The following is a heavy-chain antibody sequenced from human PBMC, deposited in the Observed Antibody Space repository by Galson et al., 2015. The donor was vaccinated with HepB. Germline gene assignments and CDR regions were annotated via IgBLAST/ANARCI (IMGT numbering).Heavy chain of an antibody. CDR1: GYTFIGYY. CDR3: ARAFLYYDSSGYYGDAFDI. Sequence: SVKVSCKASGYTFIGYYMHWVRQAPGQGLEWMGWINPNSGGTNYAQKFQGWVTMTRDTSISTAYMELSRLRSDDTAVYYCARAFLYYDSSGYYGDAFDIWGQGTMVTVSS. CDR2: INPNSGGT. V-gene: IGHV1-2*04. J-gene: IGHJ3*02. D-gene: IGHD3-22*01.